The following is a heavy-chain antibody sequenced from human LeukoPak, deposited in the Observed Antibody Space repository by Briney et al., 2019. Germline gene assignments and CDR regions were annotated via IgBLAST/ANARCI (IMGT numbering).Heavy chain of an antibody. Sequence: QSGGSLRLSCAASGFSVSSNYLSWVRQAPGKGLEWVANIKQDGSDKYYVDSVKGRFTISRDNAKNSLFLQMNSLRAEDTAVYYCARGLGYSYGNGDYWGQGTLVTVSS. CDR1: GFSVSSNY. CDR2: IKQDGSDK. CDR3: ARGLGYSYGNGDY. V-gene: IGHV3-7*01. D-gene: IGHD5-18*01. J-gene: IGHJ4*02.